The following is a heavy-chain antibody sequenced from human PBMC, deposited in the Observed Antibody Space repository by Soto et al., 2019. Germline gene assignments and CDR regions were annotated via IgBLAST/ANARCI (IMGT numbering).Heavy chain of an antibody. CDR1: GSTFSSYA. V-gene: IGHV1-69*01. CDR3: ARSQRKWGSSYHFDD. Sequence: QVQLVQSGAEVKKPGSSVKVSCKASGSTFSSYAISWVRQAPGQGLEWMGGIIPIFGTANYAQKFQGRVTITADEATSTAYKERSSRSTEDTAVYYSARSQRKWGSSYHFDDWGQGTLVTVSA. D-gene: IGHD6-6*01. J-gene: IGHJ4*02. CDR2: IIPIFGTA.